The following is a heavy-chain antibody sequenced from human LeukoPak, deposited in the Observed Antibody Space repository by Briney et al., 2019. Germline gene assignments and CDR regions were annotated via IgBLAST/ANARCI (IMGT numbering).Heavy chain of an antibody. J-gene: IGHJ3*02. CDR1: GFSFSSYA. D-gene: IGHD1-1*01. Sequence: PGRSLRLSCAASGFSFSSYAMHWVRQAPGKGLEWVSVIFNGGSTYYADSVKGRFTISRDNSKNTLYLQMNSLRAEDTAVYYCAREGYRDAFDIWGQGTMVTVSS. V-gene: IGHV3-53*01. CDR3: AREGYRDAFDI. CDR2: IFNGGST.